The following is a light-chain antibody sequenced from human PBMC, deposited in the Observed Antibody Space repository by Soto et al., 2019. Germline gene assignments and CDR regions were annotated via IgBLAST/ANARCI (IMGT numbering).Light chain of an antibody. Sequence: DIQMTQSPSSLSASVGDSVTITCRASQGINNYLSWYQQKPGKVPVLLIYTASTLKPGVPSRFSGPGAGTDFTLTISSLQPEDVATYYCQKYNSAPWTFGQGTKVDIK. J-gene: IGKJ1*01. CDR2: TAS. CDR3: QKYNSAPWT. CDR1: QGINNY. V-gene: IGKV1-27*01.